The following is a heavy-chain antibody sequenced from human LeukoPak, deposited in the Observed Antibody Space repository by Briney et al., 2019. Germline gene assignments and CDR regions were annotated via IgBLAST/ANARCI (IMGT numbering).Heavy chain of an antibody. CDR1: GFTVSSTY. Sequence: PGGSLRLSCVASGFTVSSTYMSWVRQAPGKGLEWLSVIYSGGSTYYADSVKGRFTISRDNSKNTVYLQMDSLRAEDTAVYYCAREALSSSWYGPDYWGQGSLVTVSS. CDR2: IYSGGST. J-gene: IGHJ4*02. CDR3: AREALSSSWYGPDY. D-gene: IGHD6-13*01. V-gene: IGHV3-66*01.